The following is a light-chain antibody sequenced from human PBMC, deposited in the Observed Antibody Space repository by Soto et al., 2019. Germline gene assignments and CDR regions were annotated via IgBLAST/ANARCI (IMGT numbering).Light chain of an antibody. J-gene: IGKJ4*01. CDR2: AAS. V-gene: IGKV1-39*01. CDR3: QQSYSTPLT. CDR1: QSIDGF. Sequence: DIQMTQSPSSLSVSVGDRVTITCRASQSIDGFLNWYQQKLGKAPKLLIYAASSLQSGVPSRFSGSGSGTDFTLTISSLQPEDFATYYCQQSYSTPLTFGGGTKVDI.